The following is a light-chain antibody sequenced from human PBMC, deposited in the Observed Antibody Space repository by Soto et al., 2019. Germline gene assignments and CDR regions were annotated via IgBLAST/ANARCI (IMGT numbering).Light chain of an antibody. CDR3: SSYTSSSLHV. J-gene: IGLJ1*01. Sequence: LTQPASVSGSPGQSITISCTGTSSDVGGYNYVSWYQQHPGKAPKLMIYDVSNRPSGVSNRFSGSKSGDTASLTISGLQAEDEADYYCSSYTSSSLHVFGTGTKVTVL. V-gene: IGLV2-14*03. CDR1: SSDVGGYNY. CDR2: DVS.